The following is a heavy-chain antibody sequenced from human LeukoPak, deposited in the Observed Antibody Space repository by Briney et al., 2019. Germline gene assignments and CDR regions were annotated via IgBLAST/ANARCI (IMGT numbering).Heavy chain of an antibody. CDR2: VAYSGSS. D-gene: IGHD2-21*02. V-gene: IGHV4-59*01. CDR3: ARVVRGVVTSNWFDP. Sequence: SETLSLTCTVSGDSLNTYYWTWIRQTPGKGLEWIGFVAYSGSSNYDPSLKSRVSISIDTSKNQFSLALTSVTPADTAVYYCARVVRGVVTSNWFDPWGQGTLVTVSS. J-gene: IGHJ5*02. CDR1: GDSLNTYY.